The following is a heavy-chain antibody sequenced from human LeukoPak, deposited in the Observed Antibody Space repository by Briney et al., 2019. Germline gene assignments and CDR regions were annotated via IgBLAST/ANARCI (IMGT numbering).Heavy chain of an antibody. CDR2: IYYSGST. D-gene: IGHD2-15*01. J-gene: IGHJ5*02. CDR1: GGSISSGDYY. CDR3: ARAPAATNWFDP. V-gene: IGHV4-30-4*08. Sequence: SQTLSLTCTVSGGSISSGDYYWSWIRQPPGKGLEWIGYIYYSGSTYYNPSLKSRVTISVGTSKNQFSLKLTSVTAAETDVYYCARAPAATNWFDPWGQGTLVTVSS.